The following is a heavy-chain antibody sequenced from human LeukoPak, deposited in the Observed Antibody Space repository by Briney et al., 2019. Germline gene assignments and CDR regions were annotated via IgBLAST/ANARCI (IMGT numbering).Heavy chain of an antibody. V-gene: IGHV3-48*03. J-gene: IGHJ6*02. Sequence: QPGGSLRLSCAASGFTFSSYEMNWVRQAPGKGLEWVSYISSSGSTIYYADSVKGRFTISRDNAKNSLYLQMNSLRAEDTAVYYCARGPGTYYYYYGMDVWGQGTTVTVSS. CDR1: GFTFSSYE. CDR2: ISSSGSTI. CDR3: ARGPGTYYYYYGMDV. D-gene: IGHD1/OR15-1a*01.